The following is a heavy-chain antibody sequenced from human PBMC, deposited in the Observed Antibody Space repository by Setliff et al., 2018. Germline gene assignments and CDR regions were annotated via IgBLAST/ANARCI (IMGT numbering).Heavy chain of an antibody. J-gene: IGHJ4*02. CDR2: IIPMFETP. CDR3: ARVPRLEWLLPTFDS. CDR1: GYTFKTYG. V-gene: IGHV1-69*13. Sequence: GASVKVSCKASGYTFKTYGFTWVRQAPGQGLEWLGEIIPMFETPNYAHRFQGRVTITADESTTTAYMELSSLRSDDTAVYYCARVPRLEWLLPTFDSWGQGTLVTVSS. D-gene: IGHD3-3*01.